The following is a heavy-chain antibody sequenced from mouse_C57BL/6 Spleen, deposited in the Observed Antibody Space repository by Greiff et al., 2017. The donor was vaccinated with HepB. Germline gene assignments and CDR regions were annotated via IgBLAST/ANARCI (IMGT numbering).Heavy chain of an antibody. CDR2: ISGGGGNT. CDR1: GFTFSSYT. Sequence: EVKLMESGGGLVKPGGSLKLSCAASGFTFSSYTMSWVRQTPEKRLEWVATISGGGGNTYYPDSVKGRFTISRDNAKNTLYLQMSSLRSEDTALYYCARQPSSYNYAMDYWGQGTSVTVSS. D-gene: IGHD1-1*01. J-gene: IGHJ4*01. CDR3: ARQPSSYNYAMDY. V-gene: IGHV5-9*01.